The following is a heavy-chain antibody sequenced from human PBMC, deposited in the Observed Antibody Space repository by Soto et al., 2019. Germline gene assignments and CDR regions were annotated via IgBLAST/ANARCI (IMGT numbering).Heavy chain of an antibody. J-gene: IGHJ4*02. CDR2: IWHTGRP. Sequence: QLQLRESGPGLVQPSGTLSLTCDVSGDSLTNNHWWSWVRQAPGKGLKWIGEIWHTGRPNYNPPLKSRVAISIAKSKNQVSLKLSPVTAADTAMSYCVRDSRTGCSSINCYMHWGQGTLVTVSS. V-gene: IGHV4-4*02. CDR3: VRDSRTGCSSINCYMH. D-gene: IGHD2-15*01. CDR1: GDSLTNNHW.